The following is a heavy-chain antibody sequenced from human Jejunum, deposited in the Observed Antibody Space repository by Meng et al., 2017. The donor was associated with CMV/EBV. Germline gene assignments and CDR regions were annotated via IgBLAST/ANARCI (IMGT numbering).Heavy chain of an antibody. Sequence: EVLLVESGGGYIQPGGSLSLSCAASDSTFSSYWMQWGRQAPGKGLVWVSRNNRDGSSTSYADSVKGRFTISRDNAKNTLYLQMNSLRAEDTAVYYCTKPDGPDFWGQGTLVTVSS. V-gene: IGHV3-74*01. CDR2: NNRDGSST. CDR3: TKPDGPDF. J-gene: IGHJ4*02. CDR1: DSTFSSYW.